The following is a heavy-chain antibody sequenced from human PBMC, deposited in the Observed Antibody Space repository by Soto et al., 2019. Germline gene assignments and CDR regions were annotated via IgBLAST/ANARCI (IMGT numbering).Heavy chain of an antibody. CDR1: GGSISSSNW. D-gene: IGHD6-13*01. CDR3: ASVAAAGTYFDY. V-gene: IGHV4-4*02. J-gene: IGHJ4*02. CDR2: IYHSGNT. Sequence: QVQLQESGPGLVKPSGTLSLTCAVSGGSISSSNWWSWVRQPPGKGLEWIGEIYHSGNTNYNPSRKSRVPISVDTSKTQFSLKLSSVTAADPAVYYCASVAAAGTYFDYWGQGTLVTVSS.